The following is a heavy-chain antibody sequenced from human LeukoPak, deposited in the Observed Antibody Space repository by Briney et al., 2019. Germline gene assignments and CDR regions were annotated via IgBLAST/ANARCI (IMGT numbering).Heavy chain of an antibody. Sequence: PSETLSLTCTVSGGSISAYYWSWIRQPPGKGLEWIGYIHYSGTTNYYPSLKSRVTIALDTSKNQFSLKLNSVTAADTAVYYCARSGTSSSRFFDQWGQGTLVTVSS. CDR1: GGSISAYY. J-gene: IGHJ4*02. D-gene: IGHD6-6*01. CDR3: ARSGTSSSRFFDQ. CDR2: IHYSGTT. V-gene: IGHV4-59*01.